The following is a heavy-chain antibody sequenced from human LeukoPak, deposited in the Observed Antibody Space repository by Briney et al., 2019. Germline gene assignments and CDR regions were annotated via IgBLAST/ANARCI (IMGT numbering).Heavy chain of an antibody. CDR3: ARDNSHSSIYSTRGNAFDI. CDR2: ISSDGNNK. Sequence: PGGSLRLSCAASGFTFSNYPMHWVRQAPGKGMEGVAVISSDGNNKYYADSVKGRFTISRDNSKNTLYLQMNSLRAEDTAVYYCARDNSHSSIYSTRGNAFDIWGQGTLVAVSS. J-gene: IGHJ3*02. V-gene: IGHV3-30-3*01. CDR1: GFTFSNYP. D-gene: IGHD6-13*01.